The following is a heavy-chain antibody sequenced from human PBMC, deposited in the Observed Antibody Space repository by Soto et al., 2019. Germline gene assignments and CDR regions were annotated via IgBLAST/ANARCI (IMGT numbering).Heavy chain of an antibody. CDR3: ARDTGNFFDY. V-gene: IGHV1-18*01. CDR1: GYTFTSYT. J-gene: IGHJ4*02. CDR2: IGPSSGNT. Sequence: GASVKVSGKASGYTFTSYTVSWVRQAPGQGLEWVGWIGPSSGNTDSARNLQGRVTMTTDTSTSTAYMELRSLRSDDTAVYYRARDTGNFFDYWGQGTLVTVSS.